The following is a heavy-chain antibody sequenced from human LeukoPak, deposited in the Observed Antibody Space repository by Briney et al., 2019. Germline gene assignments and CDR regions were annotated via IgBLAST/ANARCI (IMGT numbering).Heavy chain of an antibody. Sequence: GASVKVSCKASGYTFIDYFIHWMRQTPGQGLEWLGWINPNSGVTRYAQKFQDRVTMTRDTAAYMELSSLKSDDTAVYYCVRAVSGTLGGAFDIWAKGQRSPSLQ. CDR1: GYTFIDYF. CDR2: INPNSGVT. D-gene: IGHD1-7*01. J-gene: IGHJ3*02. V-gene: IGHV1-2*02. CDR3: VRAVSGTLGGAFDI.